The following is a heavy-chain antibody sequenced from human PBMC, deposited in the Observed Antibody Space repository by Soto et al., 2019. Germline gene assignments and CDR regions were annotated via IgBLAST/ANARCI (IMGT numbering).Heavy chain of an antibody. J-gene: IGHJ5*02. CDR2: ISSSGSTI. Sequence: PGGSLRLSCAASGFPFSIYEMNLVRQAPGKGLEWVSYISSSGSTIYYADSVKGRFTISRDNAENSLYLQMNSLRAEDTAVYYCARDHRSGCPPCPWGQGTLFTVSS. D-gene: IGHD6-19*01. V-gene: IGHV3-48*03. CDR1: GFPFSIYE. CDR3: ARDHRSGCPPCP.